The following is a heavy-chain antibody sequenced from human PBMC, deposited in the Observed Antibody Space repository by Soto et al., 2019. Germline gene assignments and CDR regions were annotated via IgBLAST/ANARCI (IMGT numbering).Heavy chain of an antibody. V-gene: IGHV4-61*01. J-gene: IGHJ5*02. CDR3: ARDIVVVPATPSRVTTVGGFLRRLPRRFDP. Sequence: SETLSLTCTVSGGSVSSGSYYWSWIRQPPGKGLEWIGYIYYSGSTNYNPSLKSRVTISVDTSKNQFSLKLSSVTAADTAVYYCARDIVVVPATPSRVTTVGGFLRRLPRRFDPWGQGTLVTVSS. CDR2: IYYSGST. CDR1: GGSVSSGSYY. D-gene: IGHD2-2*01.